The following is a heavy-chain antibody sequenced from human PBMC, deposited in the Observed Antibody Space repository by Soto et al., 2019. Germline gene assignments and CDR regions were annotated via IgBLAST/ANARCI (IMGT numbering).Heavy chain of an antibody. D-gene: IGHD4-17*01. V-gene: IGHV1-69*01. J-gene: IGHJ1*01. CDR2: VVPFFGSS. Sequence: QVQLVQSGAEVKKPGSSLKVSCKASGGTFNNFAVYWVRQAPGQGLEWMGRVVPFFGSSTYAEKFEDRVSMTVDESTATAYLDLRSLTSEDTAVYYGATVDYDARGYFQHWGQGTLITVS. CDR1: GGTFNNFA. CDR3: ATVDYDARGYFQH.